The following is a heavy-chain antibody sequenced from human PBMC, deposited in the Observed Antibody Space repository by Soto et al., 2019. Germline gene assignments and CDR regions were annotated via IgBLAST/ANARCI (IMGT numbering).Heavy chain of an antibody. CDR3: ATLPPRIVVVMTDLPT. V-gene: IGHV4-4*02. CDR2: IYHTGTT. J-gene: IGHJ5*02. CDR1: GASISSTYW. D-gene: IGHD2-15*01. Sequence: QLRESGPGLVKPSGTLSLTCFVSGASISSTYWWSWVRRTPGKGLEWIGQIYHTGTTSYNPSLKNRATISLDKSNNQFSLRLTSMTAADTAVYYCATLPPRIVVVMTDLPTWGQGTLVTVSS.